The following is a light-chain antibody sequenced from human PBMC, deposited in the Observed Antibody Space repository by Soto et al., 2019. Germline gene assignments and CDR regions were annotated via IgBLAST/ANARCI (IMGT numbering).Light chain of an antibody. CDR1: SSDIGSYNY. CDR2: EVS. CDR3: TSYAGDTSVGV. J-gene: IGLJ3*02. V-gene: IGLV2-8*01. Sequence: QSALTQPASVSGSPGQSITISCTGTSSDIGSYNYVSWYQQHPGKAPKLMIYEVSKRPSGVPDRFSGSKSGNTASLTVSGLQAEDEADYYCTSYAGDTSVGVLGGGTKLTVL.